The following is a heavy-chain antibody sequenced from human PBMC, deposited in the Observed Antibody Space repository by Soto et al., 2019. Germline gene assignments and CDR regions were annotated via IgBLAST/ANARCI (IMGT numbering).Heavy chain of an antibody. CDR3: ARDSCNFDD. Sequence: PSETLSLTCSVSGGSISSYYWSWIRQPPGKGLEWIGYIYYSARTDYNPSLKSRATISVATSNNQFSLELRSVTAADTAVYYCARDSCNFDDWGHGMLVTVSA. J-gene: IGHJ4*01. V-gene: IGHV4-59*01. CDR2: IYYSART. CDR1: GGSISSYY.